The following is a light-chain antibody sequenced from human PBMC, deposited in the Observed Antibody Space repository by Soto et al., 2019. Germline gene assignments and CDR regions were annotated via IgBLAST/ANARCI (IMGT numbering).Light chain of an antibody. J-gene: IGLJ3*02. Sequence: QSALTQPASVSGSPGQSITFSCTGTNSDVGTYKLVSWFQQFPGKAPKLIVSEGSKRPSGVSNRFSGSKSGNTASLTISGLQAEDEADYSCCSFAGRSTSKLFGGGTKVTVL. CDR1: NSDVGTYKL. CDR3: CSFAGRSTSKL. V-gene: IGLV2-23*01. CDR2: EGS.